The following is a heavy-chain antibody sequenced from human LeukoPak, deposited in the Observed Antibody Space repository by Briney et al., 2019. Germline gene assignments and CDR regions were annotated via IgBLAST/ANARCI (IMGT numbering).Heavy chain of an antibody. Sequence: ASVKVSCKASGYTFTNYGISWVRQAPGQGLEWMGWISAYNGNTNCAQKLQGRVTMTTDTSTSTAYMELRSLRSDDTAVYYCARKGWSTSNPRYYGMDVWGQGTTVTVSS. CDR2: ISAYNGNT. CDR1: GYTFTNYG. V-gene: IGHV1-18*01. D-gene: IGHD2-2*01. CDR3: ARKGWSTSNPRYYGMDV. J-gene: IGHJ6*02.